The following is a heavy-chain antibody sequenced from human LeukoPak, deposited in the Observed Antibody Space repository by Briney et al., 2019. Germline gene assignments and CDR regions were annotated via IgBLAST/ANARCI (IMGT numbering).Heavy chain of an antibody. CDR2: IGYSGTT. D-gene: IGHD3/OR15-3a*01. CDR1: GGFDSTYW. V-gene: IGHV4-59*02. Sequence: SETLSLTCTVSGGFDSTYWWNWIRQPPGKGLEWIGYIGYSGTTNYNYNPSLKSRVTISLDMSMKQLSLKLISVTAADTAVYYCARKTSRTGAYATWGQGTLVTVSS. CDR3: ARKTSRTGAYAT. J-gene: IGHJ5*02.